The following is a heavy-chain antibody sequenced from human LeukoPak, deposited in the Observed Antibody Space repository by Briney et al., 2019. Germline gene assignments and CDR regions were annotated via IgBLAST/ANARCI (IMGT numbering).Heavy chain of an antibody. V-gene: IGHV5-51*01. CDR1: GYSFTSYW. Sequence: GESLKISCKGSGYSFTSYWIGWLRQMPGKGLEWMGIIYPGDSDTRYSPSFQGQVTISADKSISTAYLQWSSLKASDTAMYYCARQHSSSWYYFDYWGQGTLVTVSS. J-gene: IGHJ4*02. CDR3: ARQHSSSWYYFDY. D-gene: IGHD6-13*01. CDR2: IYPGDSDT.